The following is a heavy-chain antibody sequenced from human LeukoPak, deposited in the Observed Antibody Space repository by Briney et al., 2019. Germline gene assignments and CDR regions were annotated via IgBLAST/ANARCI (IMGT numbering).Heavy chain of an antibody. CDR3: ARVVGIAAAGIDYYYYGMDV. Sequence: GGSLRLSCAASGFTFSSYWMHWVRQAPGKGLVWVSRINSDGSSTSYADSVKGRFTISRDNAKNTLYLQMNSLRAEDTAVYYCARVVGIAAAGIDYYYYGMDVWGQGTTVTVSS. D-gene: IGHD6-13*01. V-gene: IGHV3-74*01. CDR1: GFTFSSYW. CDR2: INSDGSST. J-gene: IGHJ6*02.